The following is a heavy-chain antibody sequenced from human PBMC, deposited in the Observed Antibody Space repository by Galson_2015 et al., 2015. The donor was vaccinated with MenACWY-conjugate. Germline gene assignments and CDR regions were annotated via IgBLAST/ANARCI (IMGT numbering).Heavy chain of an antibody. J-gene: IGHJ4*02. V-gene: IGHV4-59*08. CDR2: IYYSGST. CDR1: GGSISPSY. Sequence: SETLSLTCTVSGGSISPSYWSWIRQPPGKGLEWMGYIYYSGSTNYNPSLKSRVTLSVDTAKNQFSLKVNSMTAADTAVYYCARQGYYDSRQDLFFFDYWGQGTLVTVSS. CDR3: ARQGYYDSRQDLFFFDY. D-gene: IGHD3-22*01.